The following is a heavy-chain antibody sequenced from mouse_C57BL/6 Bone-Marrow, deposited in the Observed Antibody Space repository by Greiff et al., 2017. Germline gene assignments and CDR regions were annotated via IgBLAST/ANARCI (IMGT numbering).Heavy chain of an antibody. CDR3: ARRYYYGSSYCYWYFDV. Sequence: QVQLQQSDAELVKPGASVQLSCKVSGYTFTDHTIHWMKQRPEPGLEWIGYIYPRDGSTKYNEKFKGKATLTADKSSSTAYMQLNSLTSEDSAVYFCARRYYYGSSYCYWYFDVWGTGTTVTVSS. CDR1: GYTFTDHT. D-gene: IGHD1-1*01. J-gene: IGHJ1*03. V-gene: IGHV1-78*01. CDR2: IYPRDGST.